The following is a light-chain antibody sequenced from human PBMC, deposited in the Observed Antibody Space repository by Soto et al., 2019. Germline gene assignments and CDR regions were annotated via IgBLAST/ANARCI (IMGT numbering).Light chain of an antibody. CDR2: DAS. CDR1: QGIRSG. V-gene: IGKV1D-13*01. J-gene: IGKJ3*01. CDR3: QQFDDYPFN. Sequence: AIQLPQSPSSLSASVGDSVTITCRASQGIRSGLAWYQQTPGRAPNLLIYDASTLESGVPSRFSGSRSGTDFTLTVSSLQPEDFATYYCQQFDDYPFNCGPGTKGDIK.